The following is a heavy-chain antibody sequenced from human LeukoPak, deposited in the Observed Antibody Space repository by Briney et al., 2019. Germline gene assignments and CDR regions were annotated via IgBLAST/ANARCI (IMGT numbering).Heavy chain of an antibody. CDR1: GFTFSNYW. D-gene: IGHD6-13*01. V-gene: IGHV3-7*05. Sequence: GGSLRLSCTASGFTFSNYWMSWVRQTPEKGLEWVANIKQDGSETVYVDSVKGRLTISRDNAQSSLYLQMYSLRAEDTAVYFCARDPYSSSWSYGMDVWGQGTAVTVSS. J-gene: IGHJ6*02. CDR2: IKQDGSET. CDR3: ARDPYSSSWSYGMDV.